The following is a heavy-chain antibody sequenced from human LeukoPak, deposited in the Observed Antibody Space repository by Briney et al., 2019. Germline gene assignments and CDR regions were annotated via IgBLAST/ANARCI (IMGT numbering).Heavy chain of an antibody. Sequence: SETLSLTCAVYGGSFSDDSWTWLRQSPGEGLEWIGEINHSGLTKYNPSLKSRVSISVEMSKKQFSLKLTSVTAADTAVYYCARERRSPGIKCFDRWGQETLVTVSS. V-gene: IGHV4-34*01. D-gene: IGHD5-12*01. CDR1: GGSFSDDS. J-gene: IGHJ5*02. CDR3: ARERRSPGIKCFDR. CDR2: INHSGLT.